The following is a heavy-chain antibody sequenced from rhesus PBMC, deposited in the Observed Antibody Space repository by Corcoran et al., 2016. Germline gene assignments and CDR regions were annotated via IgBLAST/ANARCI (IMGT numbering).Heavy chain of an antibody. Sequence: VQLVQSGAEIKQPGASVKLSCKASGYTFTSYYMHWVRQAPGKGLEWMGRVDPEDGEVVHAQKCQDRVTMTADTSTDTAYMELSSLRSEDTAVYYCAIGIIVGRDYWGQGVLVTVSS. CDR3: AIGIIVGRDY. V-gene: IGHV1-111*02. J-gene: IGHJ4*01. CDR2: VDPEDGEV. CDR1: GYTFTSYY. D-gene: IGHD6-13*01.